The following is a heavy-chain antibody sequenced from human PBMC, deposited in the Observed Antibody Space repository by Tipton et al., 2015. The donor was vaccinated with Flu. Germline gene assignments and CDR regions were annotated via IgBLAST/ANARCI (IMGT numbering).Heavy chain of an antibody. Sequence: SLRLSCAASGFTVSSNYMSWVRQAPGKGLEWVSVIYSGGSTYYADSVKGRFTISRDNSKNTLYLQMNSLRAEDTAVYYCARARGQWLVQGWYFDLWGRGPLVTVSS. D-gene: IGHD6-19*01. CDR2: IYSGGST. V-gene: IGHV3-53*01. CDR1: GFTVSSNY. CDR3: ARARGQWLVQGWYFDL. J-gene: IGHJ2*01.